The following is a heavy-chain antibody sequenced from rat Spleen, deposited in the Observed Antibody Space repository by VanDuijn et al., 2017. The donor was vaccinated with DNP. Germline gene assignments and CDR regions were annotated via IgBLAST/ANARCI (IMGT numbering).Heavy chain of an antibody. CDR3: AKGGLGGWYFDF. V-gene: IGHV5-58*01. Sequence: EVQLVETGGGLVQPGRSLKLSCAASGFTFSSYWMYWIRQAPGKGLEWVASINTDGGSTYYPDSVKGRFTISRDNAENTVYLQMNSLRSEDTATYYCAKGGLGGWYFDFWGPGTMVTVSS. CDR2: INTDGGST. D-gene: IGHD5-1*01. CDR1: GFTFSSYW. J-gene: IGHJ1*01.